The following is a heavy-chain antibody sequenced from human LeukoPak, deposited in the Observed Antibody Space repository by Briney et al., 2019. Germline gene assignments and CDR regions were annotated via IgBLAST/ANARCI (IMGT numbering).Heavy chain of an antibody. D-gene: IGHD1-14*01. J-gene: IGHJ4*02. CDR1: GFTFSSYW. CDR3: GRLGTGRFLGY. Sequence: PGGSLRLSCAASGFTFSSYWMSWVRQAPDKGLEWVANIKQDGSEEYYVDSVKGRFTISKDDANNSRYLQMNSLRVEDTAVYYCGRLGTGRFLGYWGQGTLVTVSS. CDR2: IKQDGSEE. V-gene: IGHV3-7*01.